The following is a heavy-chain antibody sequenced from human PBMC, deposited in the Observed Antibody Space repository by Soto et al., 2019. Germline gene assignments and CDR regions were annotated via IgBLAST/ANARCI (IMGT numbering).Heavy chain of an antibody. CDR1: GFSLSTTGVG. CDR3: ARSLWFGELH. V-gene: IGHV2-5*02. J-gene: IGHJ4*02. Sequence: QITLKESGPTLVKPTQTLTLTCSFSGFSLSTTGVGVVWIRQSPGKALEWLAIIYWDNDKRYSQSLKSRVTITKYTSKNHVVLTVTNMDTVDTGTYYCARSLWFGELHWGQGALVTVSS. CDR2: IYWDNDK. D-gene: IGHD3-10*01.